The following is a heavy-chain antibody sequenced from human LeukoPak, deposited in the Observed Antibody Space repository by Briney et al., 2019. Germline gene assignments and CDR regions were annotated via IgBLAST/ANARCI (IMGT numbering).Heavy chain of an antibody. J-gene: IGHJ4*02. V-gene: IGHV3-21*06. CDR2: ISSSSSSL. CDR1: GFSFSSYS. D-gene: IGHD5-24*01. Sequence: GGSLRLSCAASGFSFSSYSMNWVRQAPGKGLEWVSSISSSSSSLYYADSVKGRFTISRDNAKNSLYLQMNSLRAEDTAIYYCTRVGYIDEGIDYWGQGTLVTVSS. CDR3: TRVGYIDEGIDY.